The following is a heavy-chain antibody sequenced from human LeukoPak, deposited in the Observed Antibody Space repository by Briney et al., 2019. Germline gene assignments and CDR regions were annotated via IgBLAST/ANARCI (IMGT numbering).Heavy chain of an antibody. J-gene: IGHJ4*02. CDR3: ARTNRDWVPSDY. CDR1: GYTFTSYA. Sequence: ASVKVSCKASGYTFTSYAMHWVRQASGQRLEWMGWINAGNGNTKYSQKFQGRVTITRDTSASTAYMELSSLRSEDTAVYYCARTNRDWVPSDYWGQGTLVTVSS. D-gene: IGHD2-21*01. V-gene: IGHV1-3*01. CDR2: INAGNGNT.